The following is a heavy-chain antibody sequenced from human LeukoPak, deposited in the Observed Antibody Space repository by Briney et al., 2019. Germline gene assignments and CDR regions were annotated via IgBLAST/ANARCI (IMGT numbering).Heavy chain of an antibody. D-gene: IGHD5-18*01. J-gene: IGHJ4*02. Sequence: GGSLRLSCAASGFTFSSDAMSWVRQAPGKGLEWVSAISGSGGSTYYADSVKGRFTISRDNAKNSLYLQMNSLRAEDTAVYYCARADWDTAMIDYWGQGTLVTVSS. CDR2: ISGSGGST. CDR1: GFTFSSDA. CDR3: ARADWDTAMIDY. V-gene: IGHV3-23*01.